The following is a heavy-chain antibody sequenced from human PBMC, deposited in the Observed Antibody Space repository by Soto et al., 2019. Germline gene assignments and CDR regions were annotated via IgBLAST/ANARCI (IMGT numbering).Heavy chain of an antibody. CDR3: ARNLPHRYCSSTSCYYEQYNWFDP. CDR1: GGTFSSYA. J-gene: IGHJ5*02. CDR2: IIPIFGTA. V-gene: IGHV1-69*13. D-gene: IGHD2-2*01. Sequence: GASVKVSCKASGGTFSSYAISWVRQAPGQGLEWMGGIIPIFGTANYAQKFQGRVTITADESTSTAYMELSSLRSEDTAVYYCARNLPHRYCSSTSCYYEQYNWFDPWGQGTLVTVSS.